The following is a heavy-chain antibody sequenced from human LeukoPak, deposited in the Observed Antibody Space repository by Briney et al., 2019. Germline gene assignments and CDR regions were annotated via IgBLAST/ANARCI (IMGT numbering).Heavy chain of an antibody. J-gene: IGHJ5*02. V-gene: IGHV4-31*03. Sequence: PSQTLSLICTVSGGSISSGGYYWSWIRQHPGKGLEWIGYIYYSGSTYYNPSLKSRVTISVDTSKNQFSLKLSSVTAADTAVYYCARDSSRGDWFDPWGQGTLVTVSS. CDR2: IYYSGST. CDR3: ARDSSRGDWFDP. D-gene: IGHD6-13*01. CDR1: GGSISSGGYY.